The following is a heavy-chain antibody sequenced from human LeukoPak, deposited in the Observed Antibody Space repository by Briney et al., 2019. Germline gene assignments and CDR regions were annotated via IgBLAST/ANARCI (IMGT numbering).Heavy chain of an antibody. CDR2: ISGSGGST. Sequence: GGSLRLSCAASGFTFSSYGMHWVRQAPGKGLEWVSAISGSGGSTYYADSVKGRFTISRDNSKNTLYLQMNSLRAEDTAVYYCAKVGQQWLVKHPFDYWGQGTLVTVSS. V-gene: IGHV3-23*01. CDR1: GFTFSSYG. J-gene: IGHJ4*02. D-gene: IGHD6-19*01. CDR3: AKVGQQWLVKHPFDY.